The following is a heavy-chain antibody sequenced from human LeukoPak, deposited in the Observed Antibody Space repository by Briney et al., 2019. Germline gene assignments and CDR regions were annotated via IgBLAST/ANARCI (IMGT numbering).Heavy chain of an antibody. Sequence: ASVKVSCKASGYTFTGYYMHWVRQAPGQGLERMGWINPNSGGTNYAQKFQGRVTMTRDTSISTAYMELSRLRSDDTAVYYCAREGGRSGSSHAFDIWGQGTMVTVSS. J-gene: IGHJ3*02. CDR1: GYTFTGYY. CDR3: AREGGRSGSSHAFDI. D-gene: IGHD1-26*01. CDR2: INPNSGGT. V-gene: IGHV1-2*02.